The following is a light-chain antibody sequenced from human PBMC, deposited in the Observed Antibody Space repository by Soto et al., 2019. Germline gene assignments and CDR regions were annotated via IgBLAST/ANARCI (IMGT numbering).Light chain of an antibody. CDR1: SSEVGGYNY. CDR2: EVS. CDR3: SSYTISSTWV. J-gene: IGLJ3*02. V-gene: IGLV2-14*01. Sequence: QSVLTQPASVSGSPGQSITISCTGTSSEVGGYNYVSWYQQHPGKAPKLMIYEVSNRPSGVSNRFSGSKSGNTASLTISGLQSDDEADYYCSSYTISSTWVFGGGIKLTV.